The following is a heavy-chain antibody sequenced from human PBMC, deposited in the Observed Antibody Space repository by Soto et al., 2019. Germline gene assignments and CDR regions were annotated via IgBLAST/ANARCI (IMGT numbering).Heavy chain of an antibody. V-gene: IGHV1-58*02. CDR3: VTWGGMDV. Sequence: QMQLVQSGPEVKKPGTSVKVSCKASGFTFTSSAMQWVRQARGQRLEWIGWIVVGSGNTNYAQKSQERATSSRDMSTRTAYMELSSLRYEDPAVYYCVTWGGMDVWGQGTTVTVSS. D-gene: IGHD1-26*01. J-gene: IGHJ6*02. CDR1: GFTFTSSA. CDR2: IVVGSGNT.